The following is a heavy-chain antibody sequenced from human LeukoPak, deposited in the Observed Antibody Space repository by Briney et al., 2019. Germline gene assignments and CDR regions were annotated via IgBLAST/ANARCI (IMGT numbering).Heavy chain of an antibody. J-gene: IGHJ4*02. V-gene: IGHV3-30-3*01. D-gene: IGHD2-21*02. Sequence: TGGSLRLSCAASGFTFSTYAMHWVRQAPGKGLEWVAVISYDGSNKYYADSVKGRFTISRDNSKNTLYLQMNSLRAEDTAVYYCARDHMVTLYYFEYWGQGTLVTVSS. CDR1: GFTFSTYA. CDR2: ISYDGSNK. CDR3: ARDHMVTLYYFEY.